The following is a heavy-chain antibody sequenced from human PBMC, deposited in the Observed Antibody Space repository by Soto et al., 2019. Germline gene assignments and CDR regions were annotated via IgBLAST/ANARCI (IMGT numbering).Heavy chain of an antibody. V-gene: IGHV3-11*01. CDR3: CGEQRYYDQEYYYGMDV. CDR2: ISSSGSTI. CDR1: GFTFSDYY. J-gene: IGHJ6*02. D-gene: IGHD3-3*01. Sequence: QVQLVESGGGLVKPGGSLRLSCAASGFTFSDYYMSWIRQAPGKGLEWVSYISSSGSTIYYADSVKGRFTISRDNAKNSLDLQMNSLRAEDTAVYYCCGEQRYYDQEYYYGMDVWGQGTTVTVSS.